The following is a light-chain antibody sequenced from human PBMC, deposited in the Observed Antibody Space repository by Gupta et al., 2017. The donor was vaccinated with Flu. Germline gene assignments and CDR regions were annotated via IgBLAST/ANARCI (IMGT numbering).Light chain of an antibody. CDR2: MNN. J-gene: IGLJ3*02. CDR3: AASDDTRSGRV. CDR1: RAHIGINY. V-gene: IGLV1-47*01. Sequence: SVMHPPPSASGPPGQRVTLSCYGSRAHIGINYVYCSTPLTGTAPNLLMYMNNQRPSGVPDRFSGSKSATSASLAISGLQSEDEADYYCAASDDTRSGRVFGGGTKLNVL.